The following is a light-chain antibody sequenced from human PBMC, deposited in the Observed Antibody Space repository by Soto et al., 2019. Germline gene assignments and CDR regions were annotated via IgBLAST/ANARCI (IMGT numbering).Light chain of an antibody. CDR1: SSNIGNNT. V-gene: IGLV1-44*01. Sequence: VLTQPPSASGTPGQRVTISCSGSSSNIGNNTVNWYQQLPGTAPKLLIYTNDQRPSGVPDRFSGSRSGTSASLAISGLQFEDEADYHCSSWDDNLDAVVFGAGTKVTVL. CDR3: SSWDDNLDAVV. J-gene: IGLJ1*01. CDR2: TND.